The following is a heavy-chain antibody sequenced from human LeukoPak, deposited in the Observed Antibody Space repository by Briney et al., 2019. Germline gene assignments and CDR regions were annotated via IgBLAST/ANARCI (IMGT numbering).Heavy chain of an antibody. J-gene: IGHJ6*02. CDR3: ARGPTLVRGVIMPDSVGGMDV. Sequence: ASVKVSCKASGYTFTNYGINWVRQAPGQGLEWMGWMNPNSGNTRYAQKVQGRITMTRDTSISTAYMELSSLRSEDTAVYYCARGPTLVRGVIMPDSVGGMDVWGQGTTDTVSS. CDR1: GYTFTNYG. V-gene: IGHV1-8*02. CDR2: MNPNSGNT. D-gene: IGHD3-10*01.